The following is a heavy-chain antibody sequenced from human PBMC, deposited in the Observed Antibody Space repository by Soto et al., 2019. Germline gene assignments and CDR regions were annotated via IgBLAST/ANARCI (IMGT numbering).Heavy chain of an antibody. V-gene: IGHV1-3*05. CDR3: ASAVTVPADFDY. J-gene: IGHJ4*02. D-gene: IGHD6-19*01. CDR2: INAGNGNT. CDR1: GYTFTGYA. Sequence: QVQLVQSGAEEKKPGASVKVSCKASGYTFTGYAVHWVRQAPGQRLEWMGWINAGNGNTKYSQKFQGRVTITRHTSGSTADMELSSLRSEDTAVYYCASAVTVPADFDYWGQGTLVTVPS.